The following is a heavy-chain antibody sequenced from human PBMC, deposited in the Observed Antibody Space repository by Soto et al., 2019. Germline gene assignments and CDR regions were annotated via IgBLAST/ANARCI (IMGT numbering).Heavy chain of an antibody. CDR3: ARGNVVPLDY. Sequence: SETLSLTCAVPGGSISSGGYSWSWIRQPPGKGLEWIGYIYHSGSTYYNPSLKSRVTISVDRSKNQFSLKLSSVTAADTAVYYCARGNVVPLDYWGQGTLVTVSS. V-gene: IGHV4-30-2*01. CDR1: GGSISSGGYS. CDR2: IYHSGST. J-gene: IGHJ4*02. D-gene: IGHD2-21*01.